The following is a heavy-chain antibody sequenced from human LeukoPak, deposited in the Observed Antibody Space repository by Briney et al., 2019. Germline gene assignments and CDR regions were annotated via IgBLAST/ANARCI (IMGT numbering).Heavy chain of an antibody. CDR2: IKQDGSEK. CDR3: ARDAEIWEDDAFDI. D-gene: IGHD1-26*01. V-gene: IGHV3-7*01. CDR1: GFTFSSYW. J-gene: IGHJ3*02. Sequence: PGGSLRLSCAASGFTFSSYWMSWVRQAPGKGLEWVANIKQDGSEKYYVDSVKGRFTITRDNAKNSLYLQMNSLRAEDTAVYYCARDAEIWEDDAFDIWGQGTMVTVSS.